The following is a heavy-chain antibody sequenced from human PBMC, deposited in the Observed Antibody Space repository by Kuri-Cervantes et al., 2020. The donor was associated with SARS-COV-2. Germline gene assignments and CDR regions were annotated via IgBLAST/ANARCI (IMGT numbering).Heavy chain of an antibody. Sequence: GSLRLSCAVYGGSFSGYYWSWIRQPPGKGLEWIGEINHSGSTNYNPSLKSRVTISVDTSKNQFSLKLSSVTAADTAVYYCARQLLYDSSGYPEYYFDYWGQGTLVTVSS. CDR1: GGSFSGYY. V-gene: IGHV4-34*01. CDR3: ARQLLYDSSGYPEYYFDY. D-gene: IGHD3-22*01. CDR2: INHSGST. J-gene: IGHJ4*02.